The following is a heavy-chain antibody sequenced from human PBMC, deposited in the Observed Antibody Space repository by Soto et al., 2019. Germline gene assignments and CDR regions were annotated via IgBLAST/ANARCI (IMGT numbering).Heavy chain of an antibody. Sequence: LSETLSLTCTVSGGSISSYYWSWIRQPPGKGLEWIAYIDYSGSTNYNPSLKSRLSISFDTSKSQFSLGLNSVTAADTAIYYCARGPELNFDYWGHGILVTVSS. CDR1: GGSISSYY. V-gene: IGHV4-59*01. CDR2: IDYSGST. CDR3: ARGPELNFDY. J-gene: IGHJ4*01. D-gene: IGHD1-7*01.